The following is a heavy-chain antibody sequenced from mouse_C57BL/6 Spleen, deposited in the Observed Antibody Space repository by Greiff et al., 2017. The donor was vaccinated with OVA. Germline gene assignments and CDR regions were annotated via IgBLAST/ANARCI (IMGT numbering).Heavy chain of an antibody. V-gene: IGHV1-5*01. D-gene: IGHD2-3*01. J-gene: IGHJ2*01. CDR2: IYPGNSDT. CDR1: GYTFTSYW. Sequence: VQLQQSGTVLARPGASVKMSCKTSGYTFTSYWMHWVKQRPGQGLEWIGAIYPGNSDTSYNQKFKGKAKLTAVTSASTAYMELSSLTNEDSAVYYCTSLEGYSYYFDYWGQGTTLTVSS. CDR3: TSLEGYSYYFDY.